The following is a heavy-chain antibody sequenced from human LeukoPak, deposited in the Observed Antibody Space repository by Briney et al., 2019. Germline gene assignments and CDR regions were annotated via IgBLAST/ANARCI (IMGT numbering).Heavy chain of an antibody. CDR2: IKQDGSEK. CDR3: VRDLYRIVVVPHYFDY. Sequence: GGSLRLSCAASGFTFSGYWMSWARQAPGKGLEWVANIKQDGSEKYYVDSVKGRFTISRDNAKNSLYLQMNSLRAEDTAVYYCVRDLYRIVVVPHYFDYWGQGTLVTVSS. J-gene: IGHJ4*02. V-gene: IGHV3-7*01. CDR1: GFTFSGYW. D-gene: IGHD3-22*01.